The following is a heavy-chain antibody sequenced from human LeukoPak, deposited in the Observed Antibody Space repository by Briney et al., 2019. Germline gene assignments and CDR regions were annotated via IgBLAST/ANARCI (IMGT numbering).Heavy chain of an antibody. V-gene: IGHV4-39*07. D-gene: IGHD3-10*02. J-gene: IGHJ3*02. CDR1: GGSISSSSYY. CDR3: ARGPGVFTMYSSAFDI. Sequence: PSETLSLTCTVSGGSISSSSYYWGWIRQPPGKGLEWIGEINHSGSTNYNPSLKSRVTISVDTSKNQFSLKLSSVTAADTAVYYCARGPGVFTMYSSAFDIWGQGTMVTVSS. CDR2: INHSGST.